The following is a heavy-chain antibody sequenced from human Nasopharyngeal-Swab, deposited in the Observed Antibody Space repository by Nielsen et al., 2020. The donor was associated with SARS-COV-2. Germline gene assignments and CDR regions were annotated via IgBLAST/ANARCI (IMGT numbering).Heavy chain of an antibody. J-gene: IGHJ4*02. Sequence: GESLKISCAASGFTFSPYYMIWVRQAPGQGLEWVSSISGTSTEIHYADSVKGRFTISRDNAQHSLFLQMNSLTVEDTAVYYCARGSVYQTAVYWGQGILVIVSS. D-gene: IGHD2-21*02. CDR2: ISGTSTEI. CDR3: ARGSVYQTAVY. CDR1: GFTFSPYY. V-gene: IGHV3-21*01.